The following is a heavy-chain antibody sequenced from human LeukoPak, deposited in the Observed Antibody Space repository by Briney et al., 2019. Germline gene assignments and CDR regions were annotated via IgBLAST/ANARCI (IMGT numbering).Heavy chain of an antibody. V-gene: IGHV5-10-1*01. D-gene: IGHD5-18*01. Sequence: GESLKISCKGSGYSFTSYWISWVRQMPGKGLEWMGRIDPSDSYTNYSPSFQGHVTISADKSISTAYLQWSSLKASDTAMYYCARQYSYEDFFVYWGQGTLVTVSS. J-gene: IGHJ4*02. CDR1: GYSFTSYW. CDR2: IDPSDSYT. CDR3: ARQYSYEDFFVY.